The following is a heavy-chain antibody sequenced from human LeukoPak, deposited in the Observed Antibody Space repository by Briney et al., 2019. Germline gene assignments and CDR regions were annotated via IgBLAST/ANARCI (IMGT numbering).Heavy chain of an antibody. CDR3: AKDLSAVADPFYGMDV. D-gene: IGHD6-19*01. Sequence: GGSLRLSCAASGFTFSSYAMSWVRQAPGKGLEWVSAISGSGGSTYYADSVKGRFTISRDNSKNTLYLQMSSLRAEDTAVYYCAKDLSAVADPFYGMDVWGQGTTVTVSS. J-gene: IGHJ6*02. CDR1: GFTFSSYA. CDR2: ISGSGGST. V-gene: IGHV3-23*01.